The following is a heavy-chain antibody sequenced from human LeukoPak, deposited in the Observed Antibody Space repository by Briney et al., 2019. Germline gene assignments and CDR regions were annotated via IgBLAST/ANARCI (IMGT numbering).Heavy chain of an antibody. Sequence: ASVKVSCKASGGTFISYAISWVRQAPGQGLEWMGGIIPIFGTANYAQKFQGRVTITADESTSTAYMELSSLRSEDTAVYYCARKTVVAVAGYYGMDVWGQGTTVTVS. D-gene: IGHD6-19*01. CDR2: IIPIFGTA. V-gene: IGHV1-69*13. CDR3: ARKTVVAVAGYYGMDV. CDR1: GGTFISYA. J-gene: IGHJ6*02.